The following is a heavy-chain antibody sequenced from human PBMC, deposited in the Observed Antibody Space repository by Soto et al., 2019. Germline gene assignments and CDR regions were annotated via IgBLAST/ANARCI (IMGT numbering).Heavy chain of an antibody. CDR3: ARCAAKLPAPYYYYYMDV. J-gene: IGHJ6*03. V-gene: IGHV1-46*03. Sequence: ASVKVSCKASGYTFTSYYMHWVRQAPGQGLEWMGIINPSGGSTSYAQKFQGRVTMTRDTSTSTVYMELSSLRSEDTAVYYCARCAAKLPAPYYYYYMDVWGKGTTVTVS. CDR1: GYTFTSYY. CDR2: INPSGGST.